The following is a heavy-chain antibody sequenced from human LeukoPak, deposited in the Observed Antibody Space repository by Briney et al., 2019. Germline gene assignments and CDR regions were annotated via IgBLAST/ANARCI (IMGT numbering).Heavy chain of an antibody. CDR3: ARDPMYYYDSSGYYCDY. J-gene: IGHJ4*02. D-gene: IGHD3-22*01. V-gene: IGHV3-30-3*01. Sequence: GGSLRLSCAASGFTFSSYAMHWVRQAPGKGLEWVAVISYDGSNKYYADSVKGRSTISRDNSKNTLYLQMNSLRAKDTAVYYCARDPMYYYDSSGYYCDYWGQGTLVTVSS. CDR2: ISYDGSNK. CDR1: GFTFSSYA.